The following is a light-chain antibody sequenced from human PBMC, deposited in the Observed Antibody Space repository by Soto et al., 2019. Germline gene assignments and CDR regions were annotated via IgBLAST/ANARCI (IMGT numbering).Light chain of an antibody. Sequence: DIQITQSPSSLSASVGDRVTITCRASQSISSYLNWYQQKPGKAPKLLIYAASSLQSGVPSRFSGSGSGTDFTLTISSLQPEDFATYYCQQSYSTPPFGQGTKVDI. CDR2: AAS. J-gene: IGKJ1*01. CDR3: QQSYSTPP. CDR1: QSISSY. V-gene: IGKV1-39*01.